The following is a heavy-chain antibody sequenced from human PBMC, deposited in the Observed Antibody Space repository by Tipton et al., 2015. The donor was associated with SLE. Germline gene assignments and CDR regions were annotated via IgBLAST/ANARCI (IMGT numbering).Heavy chain of an antibody. CDR2: ISTYNGNT. CDR3: AREVYSGGYYYYYGMDV. Sequence: QLVQSGAEVKKPGASVKVSCKASGYTFTSYGISWVRQAPGQGLEWMGWISTYNGNTHYAQNLQGRVTMTTYTSTSTAYMELRSLSSDDTAVYYCAREVYSGGYYYYYGMDVWGQGTTVTISS. D-gene: IGHD2-21*01. V-gene: IGHV1-18*01. J-gene: IGHJ6*02. CDR1: GYTFTSYG.